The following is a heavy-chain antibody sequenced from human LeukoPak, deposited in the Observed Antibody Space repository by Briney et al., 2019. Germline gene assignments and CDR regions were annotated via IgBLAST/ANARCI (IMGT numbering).Heavy chain of an antibody. D-gene: IGHD3-22*01. J-gene: IGHJ4*02. CDR1: GGILRSYA. CDR3: AIDSSGYPHYFDY. CDR2: IIPIFGTA. V-gene: IGHV1-69*01. Sequence: WVTVSCLASGGILRSYAISWVRQATGQGLEWVGGIIPIFGTATYAQKFQGRVTITADESTRTAYMELSSLRSEDTAVYHCAIDSSGYPHYFDYWGQGTLGTVSS.